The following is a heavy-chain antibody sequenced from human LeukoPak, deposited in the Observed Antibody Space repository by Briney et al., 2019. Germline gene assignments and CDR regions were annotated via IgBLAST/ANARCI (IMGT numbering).Heavy chain of an antibody. CDR3: ARDLCSPVGATMWGYAFDI. J-gene: IGHJ3*02. V-gene: IGHV4-39*07. CDR1: GGSISSSSYY. D-gene: IGHD1-26*01. Sequence: SETLSLTCTVSGGSISSSSYYWGWIRQPPGKGLEWIGSIYYSGSTYYNPSLKSRVTISVDTSKNQLSLKLSSVTAADTAVYYCARDLCSPVGATMWGYAFDIWGQGTMVTVSS. CDR2: IYYSGST.